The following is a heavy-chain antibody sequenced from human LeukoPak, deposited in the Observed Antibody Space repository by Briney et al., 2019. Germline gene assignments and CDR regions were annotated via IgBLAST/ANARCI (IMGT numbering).Heavy chain of an antibody. CDR3: ARENLLLSYWFDP. CDR1: GGSISSYF. J-gene: IGHJ5*02. V-gene: IGHV4-4*08. D-gene: IGHD2-2*01. CDR2: IYSSGST. Sequence: SETLSLTCTVSGGSISSYFWSWIRQPPGKGLEWIGYIYSSGSTNYNPSLRGRVTISLDTSKNQFSLKLSSVTAADTAVYYCARENLLLSYWFDPWGQGTLVTVSS.